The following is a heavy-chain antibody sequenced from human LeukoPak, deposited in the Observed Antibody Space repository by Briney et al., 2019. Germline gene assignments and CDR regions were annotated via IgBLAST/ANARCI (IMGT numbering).Heavy chain of an antibody. V-gene: IGHV3-23*01. J-gene: IGHJ4*02. Sequence: GGSLRLSCAVSGFNFNFNNYGMSWVRQAPGKGLEWVSEINSRGTDTYYADSVKGRFTISRDNSKNTVYLQMNSLRDEDTAVYYCLNGDNWRPTFDYWGQGILVTVSS. D-gene: IGHD1-20*01. CDR1: GFNFNFNNYG. CDR2: INSRGTDT. CDR3: LNGDNWRPTFDY.